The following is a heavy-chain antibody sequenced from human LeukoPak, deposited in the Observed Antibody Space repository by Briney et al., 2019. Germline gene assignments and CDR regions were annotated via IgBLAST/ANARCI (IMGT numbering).Heavy chain of an antibody. CDR1: GFTFSNHG. D-gene: IGHD1-26*01. CDR2: ISGSGANT. V-gene: IGHV3-23*01. CDR3: AKVVYGGIYGSYYFDS. J-gene: IGHJ4*02. Sequence: GGSLRLSCAASGFTFSNHGMTWVRQAPGKGLEWVSGISGSGANTYYADSVKGRFSISRDNSKDSMDLQMNSLRGEDTAVYFCAKVVYGGIYGSYYFDSWGQGTLVTVSS.